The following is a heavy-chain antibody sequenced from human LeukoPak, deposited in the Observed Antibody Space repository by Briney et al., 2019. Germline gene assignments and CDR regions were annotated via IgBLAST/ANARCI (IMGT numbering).Heavy chain of an antibody. V-gene: IGHV4-39*07. CDR1: GGSISSSSYY. CDR3: ARAQQQLIRGYYYYMDV. D-gene: IGHD6-13*01. Sequence: SETLSLTCTVSGGSISSSSYYWGWIRQPPGKGLEWIGSIYYSGSTYYNPSLKSRVTISVDTSKNQFSLKLSSVTAADTAVYYCARAQQQLIRGYYYYMDVWGKGTTVTVSS. J-gene: IGHJ6*03. CDR2: IYYSGST.